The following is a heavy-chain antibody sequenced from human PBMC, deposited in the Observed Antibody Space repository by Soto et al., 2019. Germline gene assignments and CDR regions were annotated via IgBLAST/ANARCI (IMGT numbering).Heavy chain of an antibody. D-gene: IGHD3-10*01. V-gene: IGHV3-48*03. J-gene: IGHJ4*02. CDR1: GFTFSSYE. CDR3: ARVRDGCRGYFDY. Sequence: EVQLAESGGGLGQPGGSLRLSCAASGFTFSSYEMNWVRQAPGKGLEWIAYVTTSGSSKYYADSVKGRFSISRDNAKNSLYLQMNSLRAEDTAVYYCARVRDGCRGYFDYWGQGTLVTVSS. CDR2: VTTSGSSK.